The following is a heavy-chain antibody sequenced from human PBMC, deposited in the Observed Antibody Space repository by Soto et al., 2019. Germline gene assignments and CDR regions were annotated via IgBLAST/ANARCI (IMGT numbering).Heavy chain of an antibody. V-gene: IGHV3-23*01. CDR3: AKSISGHYYYYYGMDV. CDR2: ISASGDRT. D-gene: IGHD3-3*02. CDR1: GFTFSHYA. Sequence: GSLRLSCAASGFTFSHYAMSWVRQAPGKGLEWVSAISASGDRTYYADSVKGRLTISRDNSKNKLYLQMNSLRAEDTAVYYCAKSISGHYYYYYGMDVWGQGTTVTVSS. J-gene: IGHJ6*02.